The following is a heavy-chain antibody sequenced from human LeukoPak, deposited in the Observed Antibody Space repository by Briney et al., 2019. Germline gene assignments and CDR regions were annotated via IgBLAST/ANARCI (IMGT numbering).Heavy chain of an antibody. CDR3: AKDRVDHGDYVFDS. V-gene: IGHV3-23*01. CDR1: GFTFSSYL. J-gene: IGHJ4*02. Sequence: GGSLRLSCAASGFTFSSYLMSWVRQAPGKGLEWVSTISASGGNTYYADSVKGRFTTSRDNSKNTLSLEMNSLRAEDTAVYYCAKDRVDHGDYVFDSWGQGTLVTVSS. D-gene: IGHD4-17*01. CDR2: ISASGGNT.